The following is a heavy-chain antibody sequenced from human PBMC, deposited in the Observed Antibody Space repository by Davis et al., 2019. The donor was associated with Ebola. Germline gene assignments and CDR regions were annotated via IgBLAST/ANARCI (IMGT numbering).Heavy chain of an antibody. D-gene: IGHD6-19*01. CDR3: ARATFGYNSGWYADF. V-gene: IGHV1-3*01. Sequence: ASVKVSCKASGFTLTNYAIHWVRQAPGQRLEWMGWVHGGNGNTKYSQRFQGRVTITTDTSASTAYLDLSSLRSDDTAVFYCARATFGYNSGWYADFWGQGTLVSVSS. CDR2: VHGGNGNT. CDR1: GFTLTNYA. J-gene: IGHJ4*02.